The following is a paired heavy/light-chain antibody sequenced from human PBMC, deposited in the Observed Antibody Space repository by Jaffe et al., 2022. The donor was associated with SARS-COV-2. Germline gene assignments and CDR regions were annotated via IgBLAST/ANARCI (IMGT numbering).Heavy chain of an antibody. J-gene: IGHJ2*01. V-gene: IGHV4-31*03. CDR2: IYASGST. Sequence: QVLLQESGPGLLKPSQTLSLTCTVSGGSVTSGDCYWNWVRQLPGKGLEWIGYIYASGSTYYSPSLKSRVRISVDASKNQFSLELTSVTAADTAVYFCAGGMDDLPPFNWYFDLWGRGTLVTVSS. CDR1: GGSVTSGDCY. CDR3: AGGMDDLPPFNWYFDL. D-gene: IGHD1-1*01.
Light chain of an antibody. CDR2: EVN. J-gene: IGLJ2*01. Sequence: QSALTQPPSASGSPGQSVTISCTGTSSDVGGYNYVSWYQQHPGKAPKLMIYEVNKRPSGVPDRFSGSRSGNTASLTVSGLQAEDEADYYCSSFAGTNNLGLFGGGTKLTVL. CDR3: SSFAGTNNLGL. CDR1: SSDVGGYNY. V-gene: IGLV2-8*01.